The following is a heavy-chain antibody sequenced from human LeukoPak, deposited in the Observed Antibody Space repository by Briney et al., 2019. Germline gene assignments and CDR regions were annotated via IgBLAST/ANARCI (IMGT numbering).Heavy chain of an antibody. Sequence: PSETLSLTCAVYGGSFSGYYWSWIRQPLGNGLEWIGEINHSGSTNYNPSLKSRVTISVDTSKNQFSLKLSSVTAADTAVYYCARYRISSWYVHKPFDYWGQGTLVTVSS. CDR3: ARYRISSWYVHKPFDY. CDR2: INHSGST. CDR1: GGSFSGYY. J-gene: IGHJ4*02. D-gene: IGHD6-13*01. V-gene: IGHV4-34*01.